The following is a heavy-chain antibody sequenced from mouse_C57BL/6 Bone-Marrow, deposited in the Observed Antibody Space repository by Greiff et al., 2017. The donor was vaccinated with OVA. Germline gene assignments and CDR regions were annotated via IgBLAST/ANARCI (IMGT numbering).Heavy chain of an antibody. Sequence: QVTLKESGPGILQPSQTLSLTCSFSGFSLSTFGMGVGWIRQPSGKGLEWLAHIWWDDDKYYNPDLKRRLTISKDTSKKQVFLKIANEDTAETATYYCARMGDYDGRGAMDYWGQGTSVTVSA. CDR3: ARMGDYDGRGAMDY. D-gene: IGHD2-4*01. CDR1: GFSLSTFGMG. V-gene: IGHV8-8*01. CDR2: IWWDDDK. J-gene: IGHJ4*01.